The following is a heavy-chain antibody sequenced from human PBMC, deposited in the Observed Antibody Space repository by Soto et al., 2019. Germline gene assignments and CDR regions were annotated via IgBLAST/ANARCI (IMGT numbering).Heavy chain of an antibody. CDR3: ARGAASIIRGYYGMDV. V-gene: IGHV3-53*01. J-gene: IGHJ6*02. CDR2: IYSGGST. Sequence: PGGSLRLSCAASGFTVSSNYMSWVRQAPGKGLEWDSVIYSGGSTYYADSVKGRFTISRDNSKNTLYLQMNSLRAEDTAVYYCARGAASIIRGYYGMDVWGQGTTVTVSS. CDR1: GFTVSSNY. D-gene: IGHD6-13*01.